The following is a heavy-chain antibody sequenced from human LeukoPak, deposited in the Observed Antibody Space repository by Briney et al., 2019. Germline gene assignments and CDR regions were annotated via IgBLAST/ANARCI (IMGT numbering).Heavy chain of an antibody. CDR3: ARQNPKYSSGWGDFDY. V-gene: IGHV4-59*08. J-gene: IGHJ4*02. Sequence: PSETLSLTCTVSGGSLSSYYWSWIRQPPGKGLEWIGYIYYSGSTNYNPSLKSRVTISVDTSKNQFSLKLSSVTAADTAVYYCARQNPKYSSGWGDFDYWGQGTLVTVSS. D-gene: IGHD6-19*01. CDR2: IYYSGST. CDR1: GGSLSSYY.